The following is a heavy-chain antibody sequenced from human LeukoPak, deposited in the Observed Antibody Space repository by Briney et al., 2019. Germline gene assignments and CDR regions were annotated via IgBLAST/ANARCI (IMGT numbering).Heavy chain of an antibody. CDR3: ARAGWEMATSHFDY. Sequence: GSLRLSCAASGFTFSSYAMHWVRQAPGKGLEYVSAISSNGGSTYYANSVKGRFTISRDNSKNTLYLQMGSLRAEDMAVYYCARAGWEMATSHFDYWGQGTLVTASS. CDR2: ISSNGGST. D-gene: IGHD5-24*01. V-gene: IGHV3-64*01. CDR1: GFTFSSYA. J-gene: IGHJ4*02.